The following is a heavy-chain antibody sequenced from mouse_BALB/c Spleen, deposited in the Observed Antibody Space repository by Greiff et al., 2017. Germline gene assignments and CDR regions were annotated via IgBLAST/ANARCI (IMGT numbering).Heavy chain of an antibody. CDR1: GYSITSDYA. V-gene: IGHV3-2*02. Sequence: EVKLQESGPSLVKPSQTLSLTCSVTGYSITSDYAWNWIRQFPGNKLEWMGYISYSGSTSYNPSLKSRISITRDTSKNQFFLQLNSVTTEDTATYYCASPIYYDSLYAMDYWGQGTSVTVSS. D-gene: IGHD2-4*01. CDR2: ISYSGST. J-gene: IGHJ4*01. CDR3: ASPIYYDSLYAMDY.